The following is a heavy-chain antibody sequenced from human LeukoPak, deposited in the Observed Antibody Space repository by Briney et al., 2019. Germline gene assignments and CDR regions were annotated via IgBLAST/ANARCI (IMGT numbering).Heavy chain of an antibody. V-gene: IGHV1-3*01. CDR2: INAGNGNT. J-gene: IGHJ5*02. CDR3: ARENIVVVVAAGRWFDP. D-gene: IGHD2-15*01. CDR1: GYTFTSYA. Sequence: GASVKVSCKASGYTFTSYAMHWVRRAPGQRLEWMGWINAGNGNTKYSQKFQGRVTITRDTSASTAYMELSSLRSEDTAVYYCARENIVVVVAAGRWFDPWGQGTLVTVSS.